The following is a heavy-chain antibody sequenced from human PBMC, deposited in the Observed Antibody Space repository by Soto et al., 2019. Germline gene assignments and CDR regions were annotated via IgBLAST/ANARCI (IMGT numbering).Heavy chain of an antibody. Sequence: PGGSLSLSCAASVFTFNSYGMHWVRQAPGQGLEWVAVIWYDGSNKYYADSVKGRFTISRDNSKNTLYLQMNSLRAEDTAVYYCARDLLGSSSGVGAFDIWGQGTMVTVSS. D-gene: IGHD6-13*01. CDR3: ARDLLGSSSGVGAFDI. J-gene: IGHJ3*02. V-gene: IGHV3-33*01. CDR2: IWYDGSNK. CDR1: VFTFNSYG.